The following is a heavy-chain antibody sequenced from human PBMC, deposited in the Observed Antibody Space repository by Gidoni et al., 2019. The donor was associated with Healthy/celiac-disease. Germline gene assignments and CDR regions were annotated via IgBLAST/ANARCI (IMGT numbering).Heavy chain of an antibody. V-gene: IGHV1-46*03. Sequence: QVQLVQSGAEVKKPGASVKVSCKASGYTFTSYYMHWVRQAPGQGLEWMGIINPSGGSTSYAQKFQGRVTMTRDTSTSTVYMELSSLRSEDTAVYYCAREAWYSSSWFSTLNWFDPWGQGTLVTVSS. D-gene: IGHD6-13*01. J-gene: IGHJ5*02. CDR1: GYTFTSYY. CDR3: AREAWYSSSWFSTLNWFDP. CDR2: INPSGGST.